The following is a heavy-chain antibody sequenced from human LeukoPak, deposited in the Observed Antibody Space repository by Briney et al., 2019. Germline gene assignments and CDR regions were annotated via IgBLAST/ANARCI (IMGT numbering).Heavy chain of an antibody. CDR1: GYTFTGCY. J-gene: IGHJ4*02. D-gene: IGHD2-15*01. CDR2: INPNSGGT. CDR3: ARGGCSGGSCYTPNDY. Sequence: ASVEVSCKASGYTFTGCYMHWVRQAPGQGLEWMGWINPNSGGTNCAQKFQGRVTMTRDTSISTAYMELSRLRSDDTAVYYCARGGCSGGSCYTPNDYWGQGTLVTVSS. V-gene: IGHV1-2*02.